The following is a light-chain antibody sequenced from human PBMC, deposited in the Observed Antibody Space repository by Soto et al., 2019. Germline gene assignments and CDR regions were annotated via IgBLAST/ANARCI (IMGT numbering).Light chain of an antibody. J-gene: IGLJ2*01. CDR1: KLGDRY. CDR3: QACDDTTGVV. V-gene: IGLV3-1*01. CDR2: LDT. Sequence: SYELTQPPSVSVSPGQTASIPCSGDKLGDRYACWYQQKPGQSPVLVIYLDTKRPSGISERFSGSNSGNTATLTISGTQAMDEADYYCQACDDTTGVVFGGGTKLTVL.